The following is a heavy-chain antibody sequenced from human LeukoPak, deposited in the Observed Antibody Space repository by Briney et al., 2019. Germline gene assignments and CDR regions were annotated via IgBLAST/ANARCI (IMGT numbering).Heavy chain of an antibody. CDR2: INHSGST. V-gene: IGHV4-34*01. D-gene: IGHD6-13*01. Sequence: SETLSLTCAVYGGSFSGYYWSWIRQPPGKGLEWIGEINHSGSTNYNSSLKSRVTISVDTSKNQFSLKLSSVTAADTAVYYCASSSSSWLAKFDYWGQGTLVTVSS. CDR1: GGSFSGYY. CDR3: ASSSSSWLAKFDY. J-gene: IGHJ4*02.